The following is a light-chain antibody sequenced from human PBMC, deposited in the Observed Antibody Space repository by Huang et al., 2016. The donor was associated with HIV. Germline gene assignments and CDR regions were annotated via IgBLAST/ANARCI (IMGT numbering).Light chain of an antibody. J-gene: IGKJ1*01. V-gene: IGKV4-1*01. Sequence: DIVMTQSPDSLAVSLGERATINCKSSQTVVDSSNNKNYLAWYQQKPGQPPKLLSYGASTRESGVPDRFSGSGSGTDFTLTISSLQAADVAVYYCHQYYRSPWTFGQGTKVEIK. CDR1: QTVVDSSNNKNY. CDR2: GAS. CDR3: HQYYRSPWT.